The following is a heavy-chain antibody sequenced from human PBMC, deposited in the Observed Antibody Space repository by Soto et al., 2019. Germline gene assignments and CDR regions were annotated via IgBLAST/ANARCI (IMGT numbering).Heavy chain of an antibody. CDR3: AHRTTTVTSWFAP. CDR2: IYWDDDK. J-gene: IGHJ5*02. D-gene: IGHD4-17*01. Sequence: QIPLKESGPTLAKPTQTLTLTGTASGLSLTTRGVGVPSIRQPPGKALEWLALIYWDDDKRYSPSLKSRLTTTKDTSKNQVVLTMTNMDPADTATYFCAHRTTTVTSWFAPWGQGTLVTVS. V-gene: IGHV2-5*02. CDR1: GLSLTTRGVG.